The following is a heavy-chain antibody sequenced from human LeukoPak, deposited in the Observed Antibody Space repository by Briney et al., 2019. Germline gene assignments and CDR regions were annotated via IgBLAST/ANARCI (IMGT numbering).Heavy chain of an antibody. CDR1: GGSISSGDYY. CDR3: ARAKNRYSGYPSLLGYYGMDV. Sequence: TASQTLSLTCTVSGGSISSGDYYWSWIRQSPGKGLEWIGYIYYSGNTYHNPSLKSRVTISVDTSKNQFSLKLSSVTAADTAVYYCARAKNRYSGYPSLLGYYGMDVWGQGTTVTVSS. D-gene: IGHD5-12*01. CDR2: IYYSGNT. J-gene: IGHJ6*02. V-gene: IGHV4-30-4*01.